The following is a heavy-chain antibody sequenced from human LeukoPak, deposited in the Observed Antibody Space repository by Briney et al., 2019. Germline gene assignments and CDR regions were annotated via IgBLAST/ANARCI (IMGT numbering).Heavy chain of an antibody. CDR2: INPNSGGT. Sequence: GASVKVSCKASGYTFTGYYMHWVRQAPGQGLEWMGWINPNSGGTNYAQKLQGRVTMTTDTSTSTAYMELRSLRSDDTAVYYCARIGTGTRPMDVWGQGTTVTVSS. D-gene: IGHD1-7*01. V-gene: IGHV1-2*02. J-gene: IGHJ6*02. CDR1: GYTFTGYY. CDR3: ARIGTGTRPMDV.